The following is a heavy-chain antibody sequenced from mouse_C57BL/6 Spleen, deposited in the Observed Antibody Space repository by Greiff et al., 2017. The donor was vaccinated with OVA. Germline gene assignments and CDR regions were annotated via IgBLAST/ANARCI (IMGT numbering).Heavy chain of an antibody. CDR3: ARDDGYLYFDY. Sequence: QVQLQQPGAELVRPGSSVKLSCKASGYTFTSYWMDWVKQRPGQGLEWIGNIYPSDSETHYNQKFKDKATLTEDKSSSTAYMQLSSLTSEDSAVYYCARDDGYLYFDYWGQGTTLTVSS. D-gene: IGHD2-3*01. V-gene: IGHV1-61*01. J-gene: IGHJ2*01. CDR1: GYTFTSYW. CDR2: IYPSDSET.